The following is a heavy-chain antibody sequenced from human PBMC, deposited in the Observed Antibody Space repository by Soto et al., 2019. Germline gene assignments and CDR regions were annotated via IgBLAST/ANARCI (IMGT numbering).Heavy chain of an antibody. D-gene: IGHD3-10*01. J-gene: IGHJ6*02. CDR3: ARGDGSGSYDSMDV. CDR1: GFTFSSYS. Sequence: EVQLVESGGGLVQPGGSLRLSCAASGFTFSSYSMNWVRQAPGKGLEWVSYISSSSSTIYYADSVKGRFTISRDNAKNSLYLQMNSLRDEDTAVYYCARGDGSGSYDSMDVWGQGTTVTVSS. V-gene: IGHV3-48*02. CDR2: ISSSSSTI.